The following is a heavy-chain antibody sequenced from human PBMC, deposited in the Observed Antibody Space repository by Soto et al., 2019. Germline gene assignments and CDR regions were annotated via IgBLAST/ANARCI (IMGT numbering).Heavy chain of an antibody. Sequence: QVPLVQSGAEVKKPGASVKVSCKASGYTFTSYGISWVRQAPGQGLECMGWMSAYNGNTNYAQKLQGRVTMTTDTATSTAYMELRSPRSDDTAVYYCARDAGVLGELYYWGQGTLVTVSS. D-gene: IGHD3-16*01. V-gene: IGHV1-18*01. CDR2: MSAYNGNT. CDR1: GYTFTSYG. CDR3: ARDAGVLGELYY. J-gene: IGHJ4*02.